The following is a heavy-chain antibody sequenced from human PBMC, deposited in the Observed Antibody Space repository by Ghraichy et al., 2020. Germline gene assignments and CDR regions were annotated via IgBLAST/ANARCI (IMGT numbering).Heavy chain of an antibody. CDR1: GFTFSTYN. V-gene: IGHV3-21*01. CDR3: ARDRGGEPFDY. CDR2: TSPSSSYI. J-gene: IGHJ4*02. Sequence: LSLTCAASGFTFSTYNMNWVRQAPGKGLEWVASTSPSSSYIYYADSVKGRFTISRDNAKNSLYLQMNNLRADDTAVYYCARDRGGEPFDYWGQGTLVTVSS. D-gene: IGHD2-21*01.